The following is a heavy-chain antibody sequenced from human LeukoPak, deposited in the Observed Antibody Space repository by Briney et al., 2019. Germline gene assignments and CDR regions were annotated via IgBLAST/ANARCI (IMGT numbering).Heavy chain of an antibody. CDR2: IYYSGST. CDR1: GGSISSYY. D-gene: IGHD5-18*01. CDR3: ARYLGGYSYGFVYYYYYMDV. Sequence: PSETLSLTCTVSGGSISSYYWSWIRQPPGKGLEWIGYIYYSGSTNYNPSLKSRVTISVDTSKNQFSLKLSSVTAADTAVYYCARYLGGYSYGFVYYYYYMDVWGKGTTVTISS. V-gene: IGHV4-59*01. J-gene: IGHJ6*03.